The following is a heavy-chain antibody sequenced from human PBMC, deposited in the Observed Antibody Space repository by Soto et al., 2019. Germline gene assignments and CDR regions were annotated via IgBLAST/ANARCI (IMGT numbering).Heavy chain of an antibody. Sequence: QVQLQESGPGLVKPSETLSLTCTVSGDSMTKYYWSWIRQPAGKGLEWIGRIYTSGSTNYNPSLMSRVTMSIDTSNNHFSLKLKSVTAADTAVYYCARTVGAAYYFDFWGQGALVTLSS. J-gene: IGHJ4*02. CDR1: GDSMTKYY. CDR3: ARTVGAAYYFDF. D-gene: IGHD1-26*01. CDR2: IYTSGST. V-gene: IGHV4-4*07.